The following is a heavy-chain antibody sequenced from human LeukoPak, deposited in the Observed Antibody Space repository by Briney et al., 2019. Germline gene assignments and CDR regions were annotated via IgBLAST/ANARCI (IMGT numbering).Heavy chain of an antibody. CDR2: IYSGGTT. CDR3: ARGGYAHYYGMDV. V-gene: IGHV3-53*01. CDR1: GFTFSSYA. Sequence: PGGSLRLSCAASGFTFSSYAMSWVRQAPGKGLEWVSVIYSGGTTNYAGSVKGRFTISRDNSKNTVYLQMNSLRAEDTAVYYCARGGYAHYYGMDVWGQGTTVTVSS. D-gene: IGHD5-18*01. J-gene: IGHJ6*01.